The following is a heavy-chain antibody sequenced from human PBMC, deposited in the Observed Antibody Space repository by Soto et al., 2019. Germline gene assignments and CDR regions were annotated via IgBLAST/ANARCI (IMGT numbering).Heavy chain of an antibody. J-gene: IGHJ4*02. V-gene: IGHV1-58*02. Sequence: QMQLVQSGPEVKKPGTSVTVSCKASGFTFTHSAIQWVRQARGQSLEWIGWIVVGSGNTNYAPKFQERLTITWDMSSVTACMELSSLRSADRAEYYCAAEYFYGVSDPRGRIEWGPGTLVTVSS. CDR3: AAEYFYGVSDPRGRIE. CDR2: IVVGSGNT. D-gene: IGHD3-10*01. CDR1: GFTFTHSA.